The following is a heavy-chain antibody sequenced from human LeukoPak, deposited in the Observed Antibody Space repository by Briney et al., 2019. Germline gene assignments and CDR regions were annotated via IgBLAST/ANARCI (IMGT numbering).Heavy chain of an antibody. V-gene: IGHV4-59*08. J-gene: IGHJ3*01. D-gene: IGHD1-26*01. CDR1: GDSINNHH. CDR2: FYDSRDT. CDR3: ARLLRPGGRTGDAFDV. Sequence: SETLSLTCYVSGDSINNHHWAWIRQPPGAGLEWIGYFYDSRDTNSNPSLKRRVTISVDVPNSQFSLTLTSVTAADTAMYYCARLLRPGGRTGDAFDVWGQGTMVTVSS.